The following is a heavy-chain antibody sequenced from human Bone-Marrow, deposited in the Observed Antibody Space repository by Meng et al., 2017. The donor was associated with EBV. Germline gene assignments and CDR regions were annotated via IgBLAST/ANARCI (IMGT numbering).Heavy chain of an antibody. CDR2: INHSGST. Sequence: QGHIQRWVPGLVKPSATLSLTCSVEGGSFSGYSWSWIRQPPGKGLEWIGEINHSGSTNYNPSLKSRVTISLDTSKNPFSLKLSSVTAADTAVYYCARGFLLSHRGLYDRSGYFRFDYWGQGTLVTVSS. CDR1: GGSFSGYS. D-gene: IGHD3-22*01. J-gene: IGHJ4*02. V-gene: IGHV4-34*02. CDR3: ARGFLLSHRGLYDRSGYFRFDY.